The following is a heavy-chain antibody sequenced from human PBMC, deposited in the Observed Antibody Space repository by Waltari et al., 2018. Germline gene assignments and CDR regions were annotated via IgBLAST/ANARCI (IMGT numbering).Heavy chain of an antibody. D-gene: IGHD6-19*01. CDR1: GGTLRSSA. Sequence: QVPLLQSGAEVKKPGSSVRVSCKASGGTLRSSASRWVRQAPGQGLEWMGGIIGTFGAPNYAQKFQGRITITTDESARTDYMELSSLRSDDTAVYFCATSSSGWYQDASDIWGHGTLVTVS. CDR2: IIGTFGAP. V-gene: IGHV1-69*05. CDR3: ATSSSGWYQDASDI. J-gene: IGHJ3*02.